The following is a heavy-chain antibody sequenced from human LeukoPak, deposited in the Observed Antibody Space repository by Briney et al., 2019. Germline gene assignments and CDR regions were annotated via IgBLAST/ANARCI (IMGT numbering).Heavy chain of an antibody. CDR2: IYYSGST. Sequence: PSETLSLTCTVSGGSISSYYWSWIRQPPGKGLEWIGYIYYSGSTNYNPSLKSRVTISVDTSKNQFSLKLCSVTAADTAVYYCARLESYYGSGRSYFDYWGQGTLVTVSS. CDR1: GGSISSYY. D-gene: IGHD3-10*01. CDR3: ARLESYYGSGRSYFDY. J-gene: IGHJ4*02. V-gene: IGHV4-59*08.